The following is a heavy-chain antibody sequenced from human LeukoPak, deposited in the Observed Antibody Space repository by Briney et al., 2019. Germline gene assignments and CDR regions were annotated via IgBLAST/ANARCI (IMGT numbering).Heavy chain of an antibody. CDR1: GGSFSGYY. Sequence: SETLSLTCAVYGGSFSGYYWSWIRQPPGKGLEWIGSIYYSGSTYYNPSLKSRVTISVDTSKNQFSLKLSSVTAADTAVYYCAREAGGAEYFQHWGQGTLVTVSS. CDR3: AREAGGAEYFQH. V-gene: IGHV4-34*01. J-gene: IGHJ1*01. D-gene: IGHD2-8*02. CDR2: IYYSGST.